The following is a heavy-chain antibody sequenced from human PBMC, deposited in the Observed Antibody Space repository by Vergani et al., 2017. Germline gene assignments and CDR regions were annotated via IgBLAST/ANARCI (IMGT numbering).Heavy chain of an antibody. D-gene: IGHD6-13*01. CDR2: IYYSGST. V-gene: IGHV4-39*01. J-gene: IGHJ4*02. CDR3: ARTPQLVPGCFGY. CDR1: GGSISSRSYY. Sequence: QLQLQESGPGLVKPSETLSLTCTVSGGSISSRSYYWGWIRQPPGKGLGWIGSIYYSGSTYYNPSLKSRGTISVDTSKNQFSLKLGSVTAADTAVYYCARTPQLVPGCFGYWGQGTLVTVSS.